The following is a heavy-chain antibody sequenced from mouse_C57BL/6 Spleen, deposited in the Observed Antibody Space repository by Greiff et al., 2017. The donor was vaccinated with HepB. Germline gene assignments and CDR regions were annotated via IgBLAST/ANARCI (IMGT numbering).Heavy chain of an antibody. J-gene: IGHJ1*03. D-gene: IGHD2-3*01. CDR3: ARHEEEGDDEGGYFDV. CDR1: GYTFTEYT. V-gene: IGHV1-62-2*01. CDR2: FYPGSGSI. Sequence: VQLQQSGAELVKPGASVKLSCKASGYTFTEYTIHWVKQRSGEGLEGIGWFYPGSGSIKYNEKFKDKATLTADKSSSKVYMELSRLTSEDSAVYSGARHEEEGDDEGGYFDVWGTGTTVTVSS.